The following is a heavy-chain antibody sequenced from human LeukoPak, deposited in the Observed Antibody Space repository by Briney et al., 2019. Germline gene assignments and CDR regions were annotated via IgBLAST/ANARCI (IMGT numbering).Heavy chain of an antibody. J-gene: IGHJ6*02. CDR1: VGSINSGNW. Sequence: SGTLSLTCAVSVGSINSGNWWSWVRQSPAKGLEWIGEIYHNGTPNYNPSLKSRVTISADTFKNHFSLKMTSVTAADTAVYYCATAPILRGEGGEHYKYGMDVWGQGTTVIVSS. V-gene: IGHV4-4*02. CDR2: IYHNGTP. D-gene: IGHD2-2*02. CDR3: ATAPILRGEGGEHYKYGMDV.